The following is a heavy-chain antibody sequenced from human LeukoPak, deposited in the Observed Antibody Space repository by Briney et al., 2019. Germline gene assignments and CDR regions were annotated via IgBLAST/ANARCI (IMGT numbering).Heavy chain of an antibody. CDR3: ARVGYNYDLGNAFDI. V-gene: IGHV3-30-3*01. CDR2: RSHDGYHE. D-gene: IGHD1-20*01. CDR1: GFAFSQFT. J-gene: IGHJ3*02. Sequence: PGRSLRLSCAAFGFAFSQFTVHLVRQAPGKGLEWVAVRSHDGYHEYYADSVKGRFTISRDNSRNTPFLQMDSLRADDTAVYYCARVGYNYDLGNAFDIWGQGTVVTVSS.